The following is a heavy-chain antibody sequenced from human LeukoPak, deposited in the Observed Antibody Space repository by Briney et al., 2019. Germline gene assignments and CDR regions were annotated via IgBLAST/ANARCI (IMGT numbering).Heavy chain of an antibody. J-gene: IGHJ4*02. CDR3: ARVPPHDFWSGFLDY. V-gene: IGHV3-48*01. D-gene: IGHD3-3*01. CDR1: GFTFSSYS. Sequence: PGGSLRLSCAASGFTFSSYSMNWVRQAPGKGLEWVSYISSSSSTIYYADSVKGRFTISRDNAKNSLYLQMNSLRAEDTAVYYCARVPPHDFWSGFLDYWGQGTLVTVSS. CDR2: ISSSSSTI.